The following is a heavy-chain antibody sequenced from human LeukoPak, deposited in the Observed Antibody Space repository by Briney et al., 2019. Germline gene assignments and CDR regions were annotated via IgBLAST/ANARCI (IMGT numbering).Heavy chain of an antibody. CDR2: ISYDGSNK. CDR1: GFTFSSYA. Sequence: GRSLRLSCAASGFTFSSYAMHWVRQAPGKGLEWVAVISYDGSNKYYADSVKGRFTISRDNSKNTLYLQMNSLRAEDTAVYYCARDRAYDFWSGLFDYWGQGTLVTVSS. CDR3: ARDRAYDFWSGLFDY. D-gene: IGHD3-3*01. V-gene: IGHV3-30*04. J-gene: IGHJ4*02.